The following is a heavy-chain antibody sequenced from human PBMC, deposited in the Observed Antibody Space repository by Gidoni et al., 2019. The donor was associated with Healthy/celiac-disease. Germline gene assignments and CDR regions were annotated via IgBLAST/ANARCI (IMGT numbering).Heavy chain of an antibody. J-gene: IGHJ6*03. CDR3: ARGRFLEWLREYYYYYMDV. CDR2: IIPIFGTA. Sequence: QVQLVQSGAEVKKPGSSVKVSCQASGGTFSSYAISWVRQAPGQGLEWMGGIIPIFGTANYAQKFQGRVTITADESTSTANMELSSLRSEDTAVYYCARGRFLEWLREYYYYYMDVWGKGTTVTVSS. V-gene: IGHV1-69*01. CDR1: GGTFSSYA. D-gene: IGHD3-3*01.